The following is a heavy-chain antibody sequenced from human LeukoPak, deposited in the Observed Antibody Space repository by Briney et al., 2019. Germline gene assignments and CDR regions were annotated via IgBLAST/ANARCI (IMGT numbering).Heavy chain of an antibody. CDR3: AKGSTMYTAYYFDY. V-gene: IGHV3-23*01. D-gene: IGHD3-10*02. Sequence: GGSLRLSCAASGFTFSSYSMNWVRQAPGKGLEWVSHITASGTAMFYADSVKGRFTISRDNSKNTLYVQMNSLRAEDTAVYYCAKGSTMYTAYYFDYWGQGTLVTVSS. J-gene: IGHJ4*02. CDR1: GFTFSSYS. CDR2: ITASGTAM.